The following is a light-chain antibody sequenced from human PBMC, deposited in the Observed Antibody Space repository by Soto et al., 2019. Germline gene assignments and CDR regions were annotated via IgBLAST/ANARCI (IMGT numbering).Light chain of an antibody. CDR3: QKYNSAPWT. Sequence: DIQMSQSPSSLSSSVGDRVTITCRASQGISNYLAWYQQKPGKVPKLLIYAASTLQSGVPSRFSGSGSGTDFTLTISSLQPEDVATYYCQKYNSAPWTFGQGTNVEIK. J-gene: IGKJ1*01. CDR1: QGISNY. CDR2: AAS. V-gene: IGKV1-27*01.